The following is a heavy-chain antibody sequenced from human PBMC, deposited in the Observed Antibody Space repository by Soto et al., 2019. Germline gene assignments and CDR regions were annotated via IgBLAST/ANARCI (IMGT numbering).Heavy chain of an antibody. CDR2: ISWNHGGI. V-gene: IGHV3-9*01. CDR3: IRKYYNTLGDY. Sequence: GGSLRLSCVVSGFTFDDYAMHWVRQAPGKGLEWVSSISWNHGGIGYADSVRGRFTVSRDNAKNSLYLQMNSLRREGTAFYYCIRKYYNTLGDYWGQGTLVTVSS. CDR1: GFTFDDYA. D-gene: IGHD3-9*01. J-gene: IGHJ4*02.